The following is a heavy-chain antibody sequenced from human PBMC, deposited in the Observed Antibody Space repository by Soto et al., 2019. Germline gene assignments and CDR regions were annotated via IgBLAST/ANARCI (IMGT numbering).Heavy chain of an antibody. V-gene: IGHV3-64*02. CDR1: GFTFSIYA. CDR2: ISQYGGGT. D-gene: IGHD3-22*01. CDR3: ARVFHDSGGYFYDS. J-gene: IGHJ4*02. Sequence: EVQLVESGEGLVQPGGSLRLSCLASGFTFSIYAMHWVRQAPGKGLEYVSAISQYGGGTFYADSVRGRFTISRDDSKNTLYLQMGSLRADDTAVYYCARVFHDSGGYFYDSWGQGALVTVSS.